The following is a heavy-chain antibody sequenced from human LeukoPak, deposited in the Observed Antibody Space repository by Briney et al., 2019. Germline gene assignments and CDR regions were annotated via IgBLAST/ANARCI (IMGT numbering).Heavy chain of an antibody. CDR1: GGSISSGDYY. Sequence: SETLSLTCTVSGGSISSGDYYWSWIRQPPGKGLEWIGYIYYSGSTYYNPSLKSRVTISVDTSKNQFSLKLSSVTAADTAVYYCARDREQLHYYYYGMDVWGQGTTVTVSS. V-gene: IGHV4-30-4*01. CDR3: ARDREQLHYYYYGMDV. D-gene: IGHD6-13*01. CDR2: IYYSGST. J-gene: IGHJ6*02.